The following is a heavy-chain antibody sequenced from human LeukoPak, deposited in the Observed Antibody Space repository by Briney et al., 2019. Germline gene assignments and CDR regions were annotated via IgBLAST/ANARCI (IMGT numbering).Heavy chain of an antibody. CDR2: IYYSGST. D-gene: IGHD2-2*01. V-gene: IGHV4-59*01. J-gene: IGHJ5*02. CDR3: ARMDCSGTSCYGLGVWFDP. CDR1: GGSISSYY. Sequence: SETLSLTCTVSGGSISSYYWSWIRQPPGKGLEWIGYIYYSGSTNYNPSLKSRVTISVDTSKNQFSLKLSSVTAADTAVYYCARMDCSGTSCYGLGVWFDPWGQGTLVTVSS.